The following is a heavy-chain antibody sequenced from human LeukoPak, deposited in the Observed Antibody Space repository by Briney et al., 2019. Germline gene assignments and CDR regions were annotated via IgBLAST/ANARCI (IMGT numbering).Heavy chain of an antibody. J-gene: IGHJ4*02. CDR3: ATSGDILTGYQKVTLAY. D-gene: IGHD3-9*01. Sequence: SQTLSLTCTVSGGSISSGGYYWSWIRQHPGKGLEWIGYIYYSGSTYHNPSLKSRVTISVDTSKNQFSLDLTSVTAADTAVYYCATSGDILTGYQKVTLAYWGQGTLVSVSS. V-gene: IGHV4-31*03. CDR2: IYYSGST. CDR1: GGSISSGGYY.